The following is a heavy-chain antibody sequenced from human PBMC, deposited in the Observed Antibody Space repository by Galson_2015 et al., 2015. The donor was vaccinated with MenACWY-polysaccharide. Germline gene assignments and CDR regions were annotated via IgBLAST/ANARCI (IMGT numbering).Heavy chain of an antibody. CDR1: GFTITNSA. J-gene: IGHJ6*02. V-gene: IGHV1-58*01. Sequence: SVKVSCKASGFTITNSAVQWVRQARGQRLEWIGWIVVGSGNTKYAQKFQERVTITRDKSTSTAYMVLSSLRSEDTAMYYCASSYGKTMPVIRYCGMDVWGHGTTATLSS. D-gene: IGHD2-21*01. CDR2: IVVGSGNT. CDR3: ASSYGKTMPVIRYCGMDV.